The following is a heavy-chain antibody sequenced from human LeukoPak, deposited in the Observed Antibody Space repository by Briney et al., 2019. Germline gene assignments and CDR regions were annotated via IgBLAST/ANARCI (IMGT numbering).Heavy chain of an antibody. J-gene: IGHJ4*02. CDR3: ARDGDNWNYLYYFDY. CDR2: IKQDGSEK. D-gene: IGHD1-7*01. Sequence: GGSLRLSCAASGFTFSSYWMSWVRQAPGKGLEWVANIKQDGSEKYYVDSAKGRFTISRDNAKNSLYLQMNSLRAEDTAVYYCARDGDNWNYLYYFDYWGQGTLVTVSS. V-gene: IGHV3-7*01. CDR1: GFTFSSYW.